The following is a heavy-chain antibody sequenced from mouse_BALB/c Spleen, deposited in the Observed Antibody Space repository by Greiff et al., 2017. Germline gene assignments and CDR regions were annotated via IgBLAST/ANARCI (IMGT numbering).Heavy chain of an antibody. V-gene: IGHV7-3*02. Sequence: EVKLVESGGGLVQPGGSLRLSCATSGFTFTDYYMSWVRQPPGKALEWLGFIRNKANGYTTEYSASVKGRFTISRDNSQSILYLQMNTLRAEDSATYYCARDMELRPWFAYWGQGTLVTVSA. CDR1: GFTFTDYY. CDR2: IRNKANGYTT. CDR3: ARDMELRPWFAY. D-gene: IGHD1-2*01. J-gene: IGHJ3*01.